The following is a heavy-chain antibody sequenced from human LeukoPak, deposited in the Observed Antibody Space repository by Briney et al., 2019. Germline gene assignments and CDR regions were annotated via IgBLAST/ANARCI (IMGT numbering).Heavy chain of an antibody. CDR2: IRSSSSYI. J-gene: IGHJ4*02. CDR3: ARAHYDFNFDY. CDR1: GFTFSSYS. V-gene: IGHV3-21*01. D-gene: IGHD3-3*01. Sequence: GGSLRPSCAASGFTFSSYSMNWVRQAPGKGLELLSSIRSSSSYIYYSDSVKGRFTISRDTSKNSLYLQMNSLRAEDTAVYYCARAHYDFNFDYWGQGTLVTVSS.